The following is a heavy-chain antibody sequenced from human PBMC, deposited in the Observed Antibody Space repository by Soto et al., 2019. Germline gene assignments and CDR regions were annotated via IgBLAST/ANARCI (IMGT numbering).Heavy chain of an antibody. CDR1: GFTFSSYG. J-gene: IGHJ5*02. D-gene: IGHD6-13*01. CDR3: ARDNSSSWYGQTNWFDP. Sequence: QVQLVESGGGVVHPGRSLRLSCAASGFTFSSYGMHWVRQAPGKGLEWVAVIWYDGSNKYYADSVKGRFTISRDNSKNTLYLQMNSLRAEDTAVYYCARDNSSSWYGQTNWFDPWGQGTLVTVSS. CDR2: IWYDGSNK. V-gene: IGHV3-33*01.